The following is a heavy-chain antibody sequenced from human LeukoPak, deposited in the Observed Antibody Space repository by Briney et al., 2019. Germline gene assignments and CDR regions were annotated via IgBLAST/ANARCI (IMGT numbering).Heavy chain of an antibody. CDR2: ISGSGGCT. V-gene: IGHV3-23*01. D-gene: IGHD6-13*01. Sequence: PGGSLRLSCAASGFTVSSNYMSWVRQAPGKGLEWVSAISGSGGCTYYADSVKGRFTISRDNSKNTLYLQMNSLRVEDAAVYYCAKDGYSSIPGFHFEYWGQGTPVTVSS. CDR1: GFTVSSNY. CDR3: AKDGYSSIPGFHFEY. J-gene: IGHJ4*02.